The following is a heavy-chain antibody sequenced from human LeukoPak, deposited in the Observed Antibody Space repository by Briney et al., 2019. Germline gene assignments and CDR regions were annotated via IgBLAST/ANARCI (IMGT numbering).Heavy chain of an antibody. CDR1: GFTFNTYA. Sequence: PGGSLRLSCVASGFTFNTYAMSWVRQAPGKGLEWVSVIYTGGSTYYADSVKGRFTISRDNSKNTLYLQMNNLRAEDTAVYYCARGLYYYDASGYYYYWGQGTLVTVSS. CDR3: ARGLYYYDASGYYYY. D-gene: IGHD3-22*01. J-gene: IGHJ4*02. V-gene: IGHV3-53*01. CDR2: IYTGGST.